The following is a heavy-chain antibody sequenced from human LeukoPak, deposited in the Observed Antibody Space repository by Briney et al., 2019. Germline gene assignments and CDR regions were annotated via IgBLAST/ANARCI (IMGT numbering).Heavy chain of an antibody. CDR3: TKFDY. CDR2: VTGSDGST. CDR1: GFTFSSYA. V-gene: IGHV3-23*01. J-gene: IGHJ4*02. Sequence: HSGGSLRLSCAASGFTFSSYAMSWVRQAPGKGLEWVSTVTGSDGSTFYANSVKGRFTISRDNSKNTVFLHMTSLRAEDTAVYYCTKFDYWGQGVLVTVSS.